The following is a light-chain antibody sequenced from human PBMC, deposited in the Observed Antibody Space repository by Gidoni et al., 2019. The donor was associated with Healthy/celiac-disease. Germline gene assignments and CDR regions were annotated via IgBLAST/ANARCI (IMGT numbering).Light chain of an antibody. V-gene: IGKV3-20*01. CDR2: GAS. CDR3: QQYGSSLPLT. J-gene: IGKJ4*01. Sequence: EIVLTQSPGTLSLSPGERATLSCRASQSVSSSYLDWYQQKPGQAPRLLIYGASSRATGIPDRFSGSGSGTEFTLTISRLEPEDFAVYYCQQYGSSLPLTFGGGTKVEIK. CDR1: QSVSSSY.